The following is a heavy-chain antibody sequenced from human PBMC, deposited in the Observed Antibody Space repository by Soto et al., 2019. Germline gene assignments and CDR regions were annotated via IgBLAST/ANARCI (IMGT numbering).Heavy chain of an antibody. D-gene: IGHD2-2*01. Sequence: SETLSLTCTVSGGSVSSGSYDWSWLRQPPGKGLEWFGYIYNSGSTKNNPSLKSRVTISLDTSKNQFTLKLSSVTAAGTAVYYCARDRGSIVVVPAATDVWGQGTTVTVSS. CDR3: ARDRGSIVVVPAATDV. CDR2: IYNSGST. J-gene: IGHJ6*02. CDR1: GGSVSSGSYD. V-gene: IGHV4-61*01.